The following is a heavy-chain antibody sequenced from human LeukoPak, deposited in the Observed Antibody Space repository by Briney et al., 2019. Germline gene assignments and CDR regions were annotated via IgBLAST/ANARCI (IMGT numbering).Heavy chain of an antibody. Sequence: ASVKVSCKASGYTFTSYGISWVRQAPGQVLEWMGWISAYNGNTNYAQKLQGRVTMTTDTSTSTAYMELRSLRSDDTAVYYCARSEAYYDFWSGYYLFDYWGQGTLVTVSS. CDR2: ISAYNGNT. V-gene: IGHV1-18*01. CDR1: GYTFTSYG. CDR3: ARSEAYYDFWSGYYLFDY. J-gene: IGHJ4*02. D-gene: IGHD3-3*01.